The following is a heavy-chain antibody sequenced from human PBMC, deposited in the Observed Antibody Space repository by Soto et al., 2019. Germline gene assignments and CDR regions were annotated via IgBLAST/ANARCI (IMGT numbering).Heavy chain of an antibody. D-gene: IGHD6-13*01. V-gene: IGHV5-10-1*01. CDR1: GYSFTSYW. CDR3: ARRKIRAAAGEAYYYYYGMDV. J-gene: IGHJ6*02. Sequence: PGESLKISCKGSGYSFTSYWISWVRQIPGKGLEWMGRIDPSDSYTNYSPSFQGHVTISADKSISTAYLQWSSLKASDTAMYYCARRKIRAAAGEAYYYYYGMDVWGQGTTVTVSS. CDR2: IDPSDSYT.